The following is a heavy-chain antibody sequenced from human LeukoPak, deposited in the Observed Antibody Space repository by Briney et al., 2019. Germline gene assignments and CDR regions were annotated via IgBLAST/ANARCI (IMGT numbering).Heavy chain of an antibody. CDR1: GGSISNYY. CDR3: ARGYDIDV. J-gene: IGHJ6*02. CDR2: IYYTGTT. V-gene: IGHV4-59*01. Sequence: PSETLSLTCTVSGGSISNYYWSWIQQPPGKALEWIGYIYYTGTTKYNPSLKSRATISLDTSKNQFSLKLTSVTAADTALFFCARGYDIDVWGQGTTVTVSS.